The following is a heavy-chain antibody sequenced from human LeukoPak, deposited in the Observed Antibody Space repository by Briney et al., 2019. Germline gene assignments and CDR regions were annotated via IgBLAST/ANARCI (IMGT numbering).Heavy chain of an antibody. CDR1: GGSFSGYY. V-gene: IGHV4-34*01. CDR3: ARGWDIVVVPAYYFDY. D-gene: IGHD2-2*01. CDR2: INHSGST. J-gene: IGHJ4*02. Sequence: SETLSLTCAVYGGSFSGYYWSWIRQPPGKGLEWIGEINHSGSTNYNPSLKSRVTMSVDTSKNQFSLKLSSVTAADTAVYYCARGWDIVVVPAYYFDYWGQGTLVTVSS.